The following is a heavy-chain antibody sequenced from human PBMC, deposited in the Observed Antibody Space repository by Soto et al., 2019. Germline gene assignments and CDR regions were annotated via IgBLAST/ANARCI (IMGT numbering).Heavy chain of an antibody. CDR2: INPNSGGT. CDR1: GYTFTGYY. D-gene: IGHD3-3*01. J-gene: IGHJ4*02. V-gene: IGHV1-2*04. Sequence: QVQLVQSGAEVKKPGASVKVSCKSSGYTFTGYYMHWVRQAPGQGLEWMGWINPNSGGTNYAQKFQVWVTMTRDTSISTAYMELSRLRSDDTAVYYCARGGPLPTYYDFWSGYAAGDYWGQGTLVTVSS. CDR3: ARGGPLPTYYDFWSGYAAGDY.